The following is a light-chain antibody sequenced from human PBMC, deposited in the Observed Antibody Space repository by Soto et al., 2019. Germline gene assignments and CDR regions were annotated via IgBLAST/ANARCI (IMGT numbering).Light chain of an antibody. Sequence: EIVMTQSPAPLSVSPGERVTLSCRASQSVSSNLAWYQQKVGQAPRLLIYGASTRATGIPARFSGSGSGTDFTLTISSLEPEDFAVYYCQQRSNWPPITLGQGTRLEIK. J-gene: IGKJ5*01. CDR1: QSVSSN. V-gene: IGKV3-11*01. CDR3: QQRSNWPPIT. CDR2: GAS.